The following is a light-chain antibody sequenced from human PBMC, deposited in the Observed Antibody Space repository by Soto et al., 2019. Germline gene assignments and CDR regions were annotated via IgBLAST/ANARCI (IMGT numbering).Light chain of an antibody. Sequence: QSALTQPPSASGSPGQSVTISCTGTSSDVGDYNYVSWYQHHPGKAPKLMIYEVSTRPSGVPDRFSGSKSGNTASLTVSGLQADDEADYYCSSYAGSNNFVVCGGGTKLTVL. CDR1: SSDVGDYNY. V-gene: IGLV2-8*01. J-gene: IGLJ2*01. CDR3: SSYAGSNNFVV. CDR2: EVS.